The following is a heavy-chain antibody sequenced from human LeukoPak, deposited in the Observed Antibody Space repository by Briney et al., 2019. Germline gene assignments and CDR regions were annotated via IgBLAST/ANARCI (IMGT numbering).Heavy chain of an antibody. D-gene: IGHD3-10*01. CDR1: GGSIKSYY. V-gene: IGHV4-59*12. CDR2: IYYSGST. J-gene: IGHJ5*02. CDR3: ARAPITMVRGLRNWFDP. Sequence: SETLSLTCTVSGGSIKSYYWSWIRRPPGKGLEWIGQIYYSGSTNYNPSLKSRVTISLDTSKNQFSLKLSSVTAADTAVYYCARAPITMVRGLRNWFDPWGQGTLVTVSS.